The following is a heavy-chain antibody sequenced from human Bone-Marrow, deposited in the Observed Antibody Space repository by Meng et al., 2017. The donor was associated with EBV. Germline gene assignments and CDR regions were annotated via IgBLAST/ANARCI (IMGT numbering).Heavy chain of an antibody. CDR3: ARVMIGSYYFDY. J-gene: IGHJ4*02. Sequence: QVQLVQAGAEVKRPGSSVKVPGKASGGTFSSYAISWVRQAPGQGLEWMGGIIPIFGTANYAQKFQGRVTITADESTSTAYMELSSLRSEDTAVYYCARVMIGSYYFDYWGQGTLVTVSS. CDR2: IIPIFGTA. CDR1: GGTFSSYA. D-gene: IGHD1-26*01. V-gene: IGHV1-69*01.